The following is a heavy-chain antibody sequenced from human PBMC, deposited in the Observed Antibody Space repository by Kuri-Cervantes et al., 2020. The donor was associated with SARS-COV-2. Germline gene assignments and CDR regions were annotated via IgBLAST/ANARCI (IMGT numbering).Heavy chain of an antibody. D-gene: IGHD5-24*01. CDR1: GGSFSGYY. J-gene: IGHJ4*02. V-gene: IGHV4-34*01. CDR3: ARKVEMATISL. CDR2: INHSGST. Sequence: SQTLSLTCAVYGGSFSGYYWSWIRQPPGKGLEWIGEINHSGSTNYNPSLKSRVTISVDTSKNQFSLKLSSVTAADTAVYYCARKVEMATISLWGQGTLVTVSS.